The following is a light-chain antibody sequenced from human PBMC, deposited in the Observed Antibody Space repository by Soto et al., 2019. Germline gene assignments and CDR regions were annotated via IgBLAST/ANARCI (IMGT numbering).Light chain of an antibody. CDR2: DVT. CDR3: CSHAGSYTYV. CDR1: SSDVGGYNY. Sequence: QSALTQPRSVSGSPGQSLTISCTGTSSDVGGYNYVSWYQQYPGKVPKLMIYDVTKRPSGVPDRCSGSKSGNTASLTISGLQAEDEADYYCCSHAGSYTYVFGTGTKVTVL. V-gene: IGLV2-11*01. J-gene: IGLJ1*01.